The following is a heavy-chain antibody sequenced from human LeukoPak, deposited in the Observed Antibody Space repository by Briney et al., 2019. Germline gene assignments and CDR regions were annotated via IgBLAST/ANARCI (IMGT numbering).Heavy chain of an antibody. D-gene: IGHD4-17*01. Sequence: PGGSLRLSCAASGYSVSSIYMNWVRQAPGKGLECVANIKEDGSEKYYVDSVKGRFTISRDNAENSLFLQMNSLRAEDTAVYYCGRGHYGDYAWGQGTLVTVSS. J-gene: IGHJ5*02. CDR1: GYSVSSIY. CDR2: IKEDGSEK. CDR3: GRGHYGDYA. V-gene: IGHV3-7*01.